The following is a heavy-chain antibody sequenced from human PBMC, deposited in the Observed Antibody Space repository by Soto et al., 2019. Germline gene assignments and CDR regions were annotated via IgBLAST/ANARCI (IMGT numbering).Heavy chain of an antibody. D-gene: IGHD2-2*01. V-gene: IGHV3-30*18. CDR3: AKDNCISTSCYRLYHCFDP. J-gene: IGHJ5*02. Sequence: QVQLVESGGGVVQPGRSLRLSCAASGFTFSSYGMHWVRQAPGKGLEWVAVISYGGSNKYYADSVKGRFTISRDNSKNTLYLQKNNLRPEDTAVYYCAKDNCISTSCYRLYHCFDPWGQGTLVTVSS. CDR1: GFTFSSYG. CDR2: ISYGGSNK.